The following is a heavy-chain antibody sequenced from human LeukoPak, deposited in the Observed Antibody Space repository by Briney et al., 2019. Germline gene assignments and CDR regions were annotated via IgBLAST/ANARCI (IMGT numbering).Heavy chain of an antibody. Sequence: RGESLKISCKGSGYSITSYWIGWVRQMPGKGLEWMGIIYLGASDTRYSPSFQGQVTISADKSISTAYLQWSSLKASDTAMYYCARRYCSGGSCFDSWGQGTLVTVSS. CDR2: IYLGASDT. CDR1: GYSITSYW. CDR3: ARRYCSGGSCFDS. J-gene: IGHJ4*02. V-gene: IGHV5-51*01. D-gene: IGHD2-15*01.